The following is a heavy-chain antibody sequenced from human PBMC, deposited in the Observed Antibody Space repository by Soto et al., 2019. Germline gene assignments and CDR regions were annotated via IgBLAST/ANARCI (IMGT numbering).Heavy chain of an antibody. CDR3: TTDNPTYYDSIWGSYRMSF. Sequence: EVQLVESGGGLVKPGGSHRLSCAASGFTFSNAWMSWVRQAPGKGLEWVGRIKSKTDGGTTDYAAPVKCRFTISRDDSKNTLYLQMNSLKTEDTGVYYCTTDNPTYYDSIWGSYRMSFWGQGTLVTVSS. CDR2: IKSKTDGGTT. V-gene: IGHV3-15*01. CDR1: GFTFSNAW. J-gene: IGHJ4*02. D-gene: IGHD3-16*02.